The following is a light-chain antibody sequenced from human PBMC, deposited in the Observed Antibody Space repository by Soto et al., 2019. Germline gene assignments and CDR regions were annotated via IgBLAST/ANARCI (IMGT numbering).Light chain of an antibody. CDR2: GAS. Sequence: EIVLTQSPGTLSLSPGERATLSCRASQSVSSIYLAWYQQKPGQPPRLLIYGASSSATGIPDRFSGSGSGTDFTLTISRLEPEDFAVYYCQQYGTSPTWTFGQGTKVEIK. CDR3: QQYGTSPTWT. J-gene: IGKJ1*01. CDR1: QSVSSIY. V-gene: IGKV3-20*01.